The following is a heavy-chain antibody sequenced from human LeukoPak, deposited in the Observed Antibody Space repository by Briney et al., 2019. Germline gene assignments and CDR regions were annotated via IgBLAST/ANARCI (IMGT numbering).Heavy chain of an antibody. CDR2: ISNDGSRK. D-gene: IGHD3-3*01. J-gene: IGHJ4*02. Sequence: GGSLRLSCAPSGFTFSRHGMHWVRQAPGKGLEWVAIISNDGSRKYYAHSVEGRFTISRENSKHTLYLQMDSLRAEDTAVYYCARDRAWNYFDYWGQGTLVTVSS. CDR1: GFTFSRHG. CDR3: ARDRAWNYFDY. V-gene: IGHV3-30*03.